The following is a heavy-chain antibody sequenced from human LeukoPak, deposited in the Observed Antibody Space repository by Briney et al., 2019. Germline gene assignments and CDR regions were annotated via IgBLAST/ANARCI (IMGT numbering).Heavy chain of an antibody. CDR2: ITDSGST. CDR1: GASLSGYY. J-gene: IGHJ4*02. D-gene: IGHD3-22*01. CDR3: ASRKQTYYYDSSRIDY. V-gene: IGHV4-34*01. Sequence: PSETLSLTCAVYGASLSGYYWNWIRQPPGKGLEWIGEITDSGSTNYNPSLESRVTISVDTSKNQFSLKLSSVTAADTAVYYCASRKQTYYYDSSRIDYWGQGTLVTVSS.